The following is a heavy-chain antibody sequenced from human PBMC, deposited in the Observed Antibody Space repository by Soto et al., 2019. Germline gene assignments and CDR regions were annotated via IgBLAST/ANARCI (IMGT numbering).Heavy chain of an antibody. V-gene: IGHV1-2*02. CDR1: GYAFSDYY. J-gene: IGHJ3*01. D-gene: IGHD3-10*01. CDR3: ARDRVPSPDVVDSFDR. Sequence: ASVKVSCKASGYAFSDYYMHWVRQAPGQGLEWMGYINPQSGGTKYDQKFQDRVTMTRDTPKITVYMELRILTSKDTAVYYCARDRVPSPDVVDSFDRWGQG. CDR2: INPQSGGT.